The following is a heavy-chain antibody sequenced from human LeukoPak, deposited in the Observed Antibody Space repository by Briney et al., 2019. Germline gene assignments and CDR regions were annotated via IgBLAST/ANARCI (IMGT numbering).Heavy chain of an antibody. D-gene: IGHD3-10*01. CDR3: ARGPPGYFDY. CDR1: AFTVSSNY. Sequence: GGSLRLACAAYAFTVSSNYMSWVRQAPGKGLEWVSVIYSGGSTYYADSVKGRFNISRHNSKNTLYLQMNSLRAEDTAVYYCARGPPGYFDYWGQGTLVTVSS. V-gene: IGHV3-53*04. CDR2: IYSGGST. J-gene: IGHJ4*02.